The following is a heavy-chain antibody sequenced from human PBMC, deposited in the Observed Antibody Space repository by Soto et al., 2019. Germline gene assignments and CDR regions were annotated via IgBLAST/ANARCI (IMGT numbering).Heavy chain of an antibody. CDR2: IIPIFVRA. J-gene: IGHJ5*02. V-gene: IGHV1-69*12. CDR1: GGTFSSYA. Sequence: QVQLVQSGAEVKKPGSSVKVSCKASGGTFSSYAISWVRQAPGQGLEWMGEIIPIFVRANYAQKVQGRVTITADESTSTAYMEMSSLRSEYTAVYYCARDKGPSSGYYPYWFDPWGQGTLVTVSS. CDR3: ARDKGPSSGYYPYWFDP. D-gene: IGHD3-22*01.